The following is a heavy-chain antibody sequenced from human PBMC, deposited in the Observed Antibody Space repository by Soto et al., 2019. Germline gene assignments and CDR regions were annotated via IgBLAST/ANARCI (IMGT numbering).Heavy chain of an antibody. CDR3: AAMHYNFWSGSVDY. D-gene: IGHD3-3*01. V-gene: IGHV3-30-3*01. CDR2: ISYDGSQK. J-gene: IGHJ4*02. Sequence: GGSLRLSCSASGFTFSNFVMHWVRQGPGKGLEWVAIISYDGSQKHYADSVKGRFTISRDNSNKTLFLNMNSLRAEDTAVYYCAAMHYNFWSGSVDYWGQGIEVTVSS. CDR1: GFTFSNFV.